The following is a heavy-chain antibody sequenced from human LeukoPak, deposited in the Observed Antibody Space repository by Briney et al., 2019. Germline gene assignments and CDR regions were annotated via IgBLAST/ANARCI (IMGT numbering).Heavy chain of an antibody. D-gene: IGHD6-19*01. CDR3: AKDSMCSGWTW. Sequence: GVSLRLSCAASRFIFWTYAMNWVRQAPGEGRVWVSAISGSGGNTYYADCVRGRLTITRDNSKNTLYLQMNSLRAEDTAVYYCAKDSMCSGWTWWGQGTLVTVSS. V-gene: IGHV3-23*01. CDR1: RFIFWTYA. J-gene: IGHJ4*02. CDR2: ISGSGGNT.